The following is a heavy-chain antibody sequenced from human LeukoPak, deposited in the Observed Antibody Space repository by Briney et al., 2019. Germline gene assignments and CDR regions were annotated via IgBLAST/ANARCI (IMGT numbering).Heavy chain of an antibody. V-gene: IGHV4-4*07. J-gene: IGHJ4*02. CDR3: ARGRYYGSGSGGTNVYYFDY. CDR2: IYTSGST. D-gene: IGHD3-10*01. CDR1: GGSISSYY. Sequence: SETLSLTCTVSGGSISSYYWSWIRQPAGKGLEWIGRIYTSGSTNYNPSLKSRVTMSVDTSKNQFSLKLSSVTAADTAVYYCARGRYYGSGSGGTNVYYFDYWGQGTLVTVSS.